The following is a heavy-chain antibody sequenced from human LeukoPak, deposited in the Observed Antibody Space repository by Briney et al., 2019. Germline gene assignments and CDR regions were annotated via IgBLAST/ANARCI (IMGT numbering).Heavy chain of an antibody. J-gene: IGHJ4*02. D-gene: IGHD6-13*01. CDR1: GFTFSSYW. V-gene: IGHV3-74*01. CDR3: ARSFLDQRSSWADS. Sequence: GGSLRLSCAASGFTFSSYWMSWVRQAPGKGLVWISRIDSDGITTNYADSVKGRFTTSRDNAKNTLYLQMSSLRAEDTAVYYCARSFLDQRSSWADSWGQGTLVTVSS. CDR2: IDSDGITT.